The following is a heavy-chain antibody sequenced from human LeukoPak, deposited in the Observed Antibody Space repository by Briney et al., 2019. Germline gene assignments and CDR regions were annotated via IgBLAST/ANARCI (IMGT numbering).Heavy chain of an antibody. CDR1: GFTFSSYS. CDR2: ISSSSSYI. J-gene: IGHJ4*02. Sequence: GGSLRLSCAASGFTFSSYSMNWVRQAPGKGLEWVSSISSSSSYIYYEDSVKGRFTISRDNAKNSLYLQMNSLRAEDTAVYYCARDGPYGGYFDYWGQGTLVTVSS. V-gene: IGHV3-21*01. D-gene: IGHD4/OR15-4a*01. CDR3: ARDGPYGGYFDY.